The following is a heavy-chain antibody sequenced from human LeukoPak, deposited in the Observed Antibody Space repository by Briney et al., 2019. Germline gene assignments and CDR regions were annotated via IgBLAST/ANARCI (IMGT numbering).Heavy chain of an antibody. V-gene: IGHV3-74*01. J-gene: IGHJ4*02. Sequence: QPGGSLRLSCAASGFTFSNYWMHWVRQTPGKGLVWVSRINGDGSSTTYADSVKGRFTISRDNAKNTLYLQMNSLRAEDTAVYYCAKSDIVVVVAATFDYWGQGALVTVSS. CDR3: AKSDIVVVVAATFDY. D-gene: IGHD2-15*01. CDR1: GFTFSNYW. CDR2: INGDGSST.